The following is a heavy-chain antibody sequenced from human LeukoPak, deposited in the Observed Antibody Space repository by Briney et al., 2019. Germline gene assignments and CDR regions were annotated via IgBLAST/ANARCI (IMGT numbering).Heavy chain of an antibody. V-gene: IGHV4-59*01. D-gene: IGHD6-19*01. J-gene: IGHJ4*02. CDR3: ARSSIAVAGFDY. CDR2: IYYSGST. Sequence: SGPTLVKPSETLSLTCTVSGGSISSYYWSWIRQPPGKGLEWIGYIYYSGSTNYNPSLKSRVTISVDTSKNQFSLKLSSVTAADTAVYYCARSSIAVAGFDYWGQGTLVTVSS. CDR1: GGSISSYY.